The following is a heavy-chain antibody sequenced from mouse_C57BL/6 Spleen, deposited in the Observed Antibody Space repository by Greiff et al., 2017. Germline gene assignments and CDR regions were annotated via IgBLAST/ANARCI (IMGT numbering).Heavy chain of an antibody. V-gene: IGHV2-6*01. CDR3: ASDDGYAMDY. CDR2: IWGVGST. CDR1: GFSLTSYG. J-gene: IGHJ4*01. Sequence: VQVVESGPGLVAPSQSLSITCTVSGFSLTSYGVDWVRQSPGKGLEWLGVIWGVGSTNYNSALKSRLSISKDNSKSQVFLQMNSLQTDDTAMYYCASDDGYAMDYWGQGTSVTVSS. D-gene: IGHD2-3*01.